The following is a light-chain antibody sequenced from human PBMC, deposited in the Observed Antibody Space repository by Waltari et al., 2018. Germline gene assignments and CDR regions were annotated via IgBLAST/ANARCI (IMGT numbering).Light chain of an antibody. CDR2: AAS. J-gene: IGKJ4*01. CDR1: QSVSSD. Sequence: EMVMTQSPATLSVSPGERATLSCRASQSVSSDLAWYQQKSGQAPRLLIYAASNRATGIPARFNGGGSGTEFTLTISSLQSGDSAVYYCQKYNSAPRTFGGGTKVEIK. CDR3: QKYNSAPRT. V-gene: IGKV3-15*01.